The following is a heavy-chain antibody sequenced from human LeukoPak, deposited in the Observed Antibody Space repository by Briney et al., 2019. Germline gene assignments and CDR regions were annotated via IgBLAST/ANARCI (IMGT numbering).Heavy chain of an antibody. CDR3: AKATMDV. Sequence: GGSLRLSCAASGFSFSDYGMHWVRQAPGKGLEWVAVISYDGTETYHADFGKGRFTVSRDNSRTTVYLQMNSLRIEDTAVYYCAKATMDVWGKGTTVTVSS. CDR1: GFSFSDYG. CDR2: ISYDGTET. V-gene: IGHV3-30*18. J-gene: IGHJ6*03.